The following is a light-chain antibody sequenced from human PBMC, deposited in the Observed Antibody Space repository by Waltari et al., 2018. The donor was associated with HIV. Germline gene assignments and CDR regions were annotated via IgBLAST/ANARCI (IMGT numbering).Light chain of an antibody. CDR2: SNN. Sequence: QSVLTQPPSASGTPGQRVTISCSGSDSNIGSAVVNWYQQLPGTAPKPLIYSNNHRPSGVPERFSGSKSGTSASLAISGLQSEDEGSYYCAAWDATLKALLFGGGTKLTVL. CDR3: AAWDATLKALL. V-gene: IGLV1-44*01. J-gene: IGLJ2*01. CDR1: DSNIGSAV.